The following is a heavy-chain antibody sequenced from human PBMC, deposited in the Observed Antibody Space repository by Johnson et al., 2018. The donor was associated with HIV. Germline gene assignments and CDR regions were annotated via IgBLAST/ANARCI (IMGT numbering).Heavy chain of an antibody. Sequence: VQLVESGGNVVQPGRSLRLSCAASGFTVSSNYMSWVRQAPGKGLEWVSVISGSGSTIYYADSVKGRFTISRDNAKNSLYLQMNSLRAEDTAVYYCASQVRGLRLGVDAFDVWGQGTVVTVSS. CDR3: ASQVRGLRLGVDAFDV. CDR2: ISGSGSTI. V-gene: IGHV3-11*04. D-gene: IGHD5-12*01. J-gene: IGHJ3*01. CDR1: GFTVSSNY.